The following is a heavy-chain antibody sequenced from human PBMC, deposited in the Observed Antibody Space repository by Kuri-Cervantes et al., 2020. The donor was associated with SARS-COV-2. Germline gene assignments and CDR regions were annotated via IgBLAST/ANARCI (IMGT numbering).Heavy chain of an antibody. CDR1: GFTFSSYW. Sequence: GGSLRLSCAASGFTFSSYWMSWVRQAPGKGLEWVSGISWNSGSIGYADSVKGRFTISRDNAKNSLYLQMNSLRAEDTALYYCAKDRSYGYPHYYYGMDVWGQGTTVTVSS. CDR2: ISWNSGSI. D-gene: IGHD5-18*01. CDR3: AKDRSYGYPHYYYGMDV. J-gene: IGHJ6*02. V-gene: IGHV3-9*01.